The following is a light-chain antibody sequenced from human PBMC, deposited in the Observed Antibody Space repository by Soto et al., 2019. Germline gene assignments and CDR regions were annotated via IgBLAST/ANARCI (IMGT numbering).Light chain of an antibody. CDR2: DAS. Sequence: EIVLTQSPDTLSLSPGERVTLSCRASQSVPKNYLAWYQQKPGQAPRLLIYDASNRATGIPDRFSGYESGTDFTLSISRLDPEDFAVYYCQQYANSPFTFGGGTKLEIK. CDR1: QSVPKNY. CDR3: QQYANSPFT. V-gene: IGKV3-20*01. J-gene: IGKJ4*01.